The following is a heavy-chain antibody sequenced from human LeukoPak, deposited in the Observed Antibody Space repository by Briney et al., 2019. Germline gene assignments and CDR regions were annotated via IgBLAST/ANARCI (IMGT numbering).Heavy chain of an antibody. CDR1: GFTFSSYS. J-gene: IGHJ4*02. CDR3: ARDNYGGNSGLGY. CDR2: ISSSSSTI. D-gene: IGHD4-23*01. Sequence: QTGGSLRLSCAASGFTFSSYSMNWVRQAPGKGLEWVSYISSSSSTIYYADSVKGRFTISRDNAKNSLYLQMNSLRAEDTAVYYCARDNYGGNSGLGYWGQGTLVTVSS. V-gene: IGHV3-48*01.